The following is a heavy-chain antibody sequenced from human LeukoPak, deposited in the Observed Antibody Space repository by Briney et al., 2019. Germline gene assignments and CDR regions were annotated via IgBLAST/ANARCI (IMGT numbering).Heavy chain of an antibody. Sequence: GGSLRLSCAASGLTFSSYAMNWVRQAPGKGLAWVSAISGTGDKTYYADSVKGRFTISRDNSKNTLYLQMSSLTAEDTAVYYCAKSLELRGYYYFYYGMDVWGQGTAVTVSS. V-gene: IGHV3-23*01. CDR1: GLTFSSYA. CDR2: ISGTGDKT. J-gene: IGHJ6*02. D-gene: IGHD1-7*01. CDR3: AKSLELRGYYYFYYGMDV.